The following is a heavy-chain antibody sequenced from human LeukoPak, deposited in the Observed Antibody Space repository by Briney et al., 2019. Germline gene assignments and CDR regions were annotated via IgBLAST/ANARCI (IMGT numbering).Heavy chain of an antibody. CDR2: ISNTGGST. D-gene: IGHD2-15*01. CDR3: AQQVGYCSSGSCYFTY. V-gene: IGHV3-23*01. CDR1: GFSFNTYA. Sequence: GSLRISCAASGFSFNTYAMSWVRPAPGKGLEWVSAISNTGGSTYYADSVKGRFTISRDKSKNTLSLQMNSLRAEDTAVYYCAQQVGYCSSGSCYFTYWGQGTLVTVSS. J-gene: IGHJ1*01.